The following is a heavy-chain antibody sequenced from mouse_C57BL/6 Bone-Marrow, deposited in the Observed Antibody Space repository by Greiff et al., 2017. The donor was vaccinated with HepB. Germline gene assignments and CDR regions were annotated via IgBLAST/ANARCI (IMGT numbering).Heavy chain of an antibody. CDR1: GFNIKDYY. CDR3: ARSGFTTVPDYYAMDY. J-gene: IGHJ4*01. CDR2: IDPEDGET. D-gene: IGHD1-1*01. V-gene: IGHV14-2*01. Sequence: VHVKQSGAELVKPGASVKLSCTASGFNIKDYYMHWVKQRTEQGLEWIGRIDPEDGETKYAPKFQGKATITADTSSNTAYLQLSSLTSEDTAVYYCARSGFTTVPDYYAMDYWGQGTSVTVSS.